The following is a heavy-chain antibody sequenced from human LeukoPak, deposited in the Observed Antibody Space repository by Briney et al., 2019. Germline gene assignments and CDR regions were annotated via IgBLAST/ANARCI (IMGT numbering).Heavy chain of an antibody. CDR3: ARDNSVGDYAWWFDP. Sequence: GASVKVSCKASGYTFTSYGISWVRQAPGQGLEWMGIINPSGGSTSYAQKFQGRVTMTRDLSTSTDYMELSSLRSDDTAVYFCARDNSVGDYAWWFDPWGQGTLVTVSS. CDR2: INPSGGST. V-gene: IGHV1-46*01. J-gene: IGHJ5*02. CDR1: GYTFTSYG. D-gene: IGHD1-26*01.